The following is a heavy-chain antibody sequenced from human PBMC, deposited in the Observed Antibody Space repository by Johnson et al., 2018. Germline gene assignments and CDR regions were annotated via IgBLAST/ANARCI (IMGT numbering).Heavy chain of an antibody. CDR1: GGTFSSYA. J-gene: IGHJ3*02. CDR3: ARDTYYYDSSGYYIGCDAFDI. D-gene: IGHD3-22*01. Sequence: VQLLETGAEVKKPGSSVKVSCKASGGTFSSYAISWVRQAPGQGLEWMGGIIPIFGTTNYAQTFQGRVTITADDSTSTAYMELSSLRSEDTAVYYCARDTYYYDSSGYYIGCDAFDIWGQGTMVPVSS. V-gene: IGHV1-69*01. CDR2: IIPIFGTT.